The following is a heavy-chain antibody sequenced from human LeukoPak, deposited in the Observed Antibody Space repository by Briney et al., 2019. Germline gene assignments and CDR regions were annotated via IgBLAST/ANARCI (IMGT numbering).Heavy chain of an antibody. CDR3: VRAVGPVGGYDSP. J-gene: IGHJ5*02. Sequence: SETLSLTCTVSGGSISSYYWSWIRQPPGKGLEWIGYIYSSGSTSYNPSFKSRVTVSVDTSKNQFSLKLSSVTAADTAVYYCVRAVGPVGGYDSPWGQGTLVTVSS. D-gene: IGHD5-12*01. CDR2: IYSSGST. CDR1: GGSISSYY. V-gene: IGHV4-59*01.